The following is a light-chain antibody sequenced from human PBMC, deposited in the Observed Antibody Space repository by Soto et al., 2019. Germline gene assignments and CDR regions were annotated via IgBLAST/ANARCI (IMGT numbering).Light chain of an antibody. J-gene: IGKJ1*01. Sequence: DIQMTQSPSTLSASVGDRITISCRASQSISNRLAWYQQKPGKAPKVLIYDASNLESGVPSRFSGSGSGTEFILSINSLQPDDFATYYCQHYGGMWAFGQWTKVEIK. CDR3: QHYGGMWA. V-gene: IGKV1-5*01. CDR1: QSISNR. CDR2: DAS.